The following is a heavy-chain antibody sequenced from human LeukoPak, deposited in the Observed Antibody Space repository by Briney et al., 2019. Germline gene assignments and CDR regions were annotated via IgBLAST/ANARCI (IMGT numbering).Heavy chain of an antibody. CDR2: IYYSGST. V-gene: IGHV4-59*01. D-gene: IGHD3-10*01. CDR3: AREVGSSRAAVNYYYYYMDV. Sequence: SETLSLTCTVSGGSISSYYWSWIRQPPGKGLEWIGYIYYSGSTNYNPSLKSRVSISVDTSKNQFSLKLSSVTAADTAVYYCAREVGSSRAAVNYYYYYMDVWGKGTTVTVSS. CDR1: GGSISSYY. J-gene: IGHJ6*03.